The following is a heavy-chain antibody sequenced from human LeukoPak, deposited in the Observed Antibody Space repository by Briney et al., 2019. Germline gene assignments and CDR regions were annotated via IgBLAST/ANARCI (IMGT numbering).Heavy chain of an antibody. CDR2: IISDGSTT. CDR1: KFTFSTYW. D-gene: IGHD3-10*01. CDR3: ARDLGSGSYYRDYYYYYYMDV. V-gene: IGHV3-74*01. Sequence: GGSLRLSCAASKFTFSTYWMHWVRQAPGKGLLWVSRIISDGSTTIYADSVKGRFTISRDNAKNTLYLQMNSLRAEDTAVYYCARDLGSGSYYRDYYYYYYMDVWGKGTTVTVSS. J-gene: IGHJ6*03.